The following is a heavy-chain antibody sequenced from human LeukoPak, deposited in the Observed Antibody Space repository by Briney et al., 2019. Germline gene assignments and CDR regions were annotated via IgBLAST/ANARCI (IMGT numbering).Heavy chain of an antibody. CDR1: GGSISSYY. Sequence: PSETLSLTCTVSGGSISSYYWSWIRQPAGKGLEWIGRIYTSGSTNYNPSLKSRVTMSVDTSKNQFSLKLSSVTAADTAVYYCASLEYSSSSVWDYYYYMDVWGKGTTVTVSS. J-gene: IGHJ6*03. D-gene: IGHD6-6*01. CDR2: IYTSGST. CDR3: ASLEYSSSSVWDYYYYMDV. V-gene: IGHV4-4*07.